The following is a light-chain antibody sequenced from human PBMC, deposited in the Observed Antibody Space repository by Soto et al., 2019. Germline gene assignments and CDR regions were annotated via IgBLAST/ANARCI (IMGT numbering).Light chain of an antibody. CDR3: QQYSSSPWT. CDR2: DAS. Sequence: LTQSPATLSVSPGARATLSCRAGQSIANDYLTWYQQKPGQAPRVLIYDASTRATGIPDRFSGSGSGTDFTLTISRLEPEDFAVYYCQQYSSSPWTFGQGTKVDIK. CDR1: QSIANDY. V-gene: IGKV3-20*01. J-gene: IGKJ1*01.